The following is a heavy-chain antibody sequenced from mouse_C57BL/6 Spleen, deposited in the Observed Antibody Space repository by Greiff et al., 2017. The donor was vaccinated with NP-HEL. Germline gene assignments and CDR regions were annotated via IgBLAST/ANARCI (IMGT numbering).Heavy chain of an antibody. J-gene: IGHJ3*01. Sequence: EVQLQQSGPELVKPGASVKIPCKASGYTFTDYNMDWVKQSHGKSLEWIGDINPNNGGTIYNQKFKGKATLTVDKSSSTAYMGLRSLTSEDTAVYYCARGGAYYYGNSYLFAYWGQGTLVTVSA. CDR3: ARGGAYYYGNSYLFAY. CDR1: GYTFTDYN. CDR2: INPNNGGT. D-gene: IGHD1-1*01. V-gene: IGHV1-18*01.